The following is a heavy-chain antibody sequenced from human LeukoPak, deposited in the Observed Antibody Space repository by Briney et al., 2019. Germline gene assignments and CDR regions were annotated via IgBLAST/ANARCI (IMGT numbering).Heavy chain of an antibody. J-gene: IGHJ4*02. V-gene: IGHV4-59*01. CDR1: GGSISSYH. CDR2: IYYNGRA. CDR3: GTVSGTSAIVY. D-gene: IGHD3-10*01. Sequence: KTSETLSLTCAVSGGSISSYHWSWIRQPPGKGLEWIGYIYYNGRANYTPSLKSRVTMSVDTSKSQFSLKLSSVTAADTAVYYCGTVSGTSAIVYWGQGTLVAVSS.